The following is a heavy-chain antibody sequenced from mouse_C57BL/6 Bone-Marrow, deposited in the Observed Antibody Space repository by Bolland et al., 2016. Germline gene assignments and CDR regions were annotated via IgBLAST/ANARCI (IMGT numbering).Heavy chain of an antibody. Sequence: GNGDTSYNQKFKGKATLTADKSSSTAYMQLSSLTSEDSAVYYCATLLRGDAYWGQGTLV. V-gene: IGHV1-87*01. CDR3: SEDSAVYYCATLLRGDAY. D-gene: IGHD1-1*01. J-gene: IGHJ3*01.